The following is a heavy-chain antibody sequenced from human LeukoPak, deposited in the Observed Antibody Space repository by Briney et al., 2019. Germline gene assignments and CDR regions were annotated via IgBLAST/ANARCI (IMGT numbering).Heavy chain of an antibody. D-gene: IGHD2-2*01. J-gene: IGHJ4*02. CDR1: GYTFIGHY. CDR2: INPNNGGT. Sequence: ASVTVSCKASGYTFIGHYIHWVRQAPGQGLEWMGWINPNNGGTNYAQKFQGRVTMTRDTSISTAYMELSSLRSDDTAVYYCARDLCGITPCYVTYWGQGALVTVSS. CDR3: ARDLCGITPCYVTY. V-gene: IGHV1-2*02.